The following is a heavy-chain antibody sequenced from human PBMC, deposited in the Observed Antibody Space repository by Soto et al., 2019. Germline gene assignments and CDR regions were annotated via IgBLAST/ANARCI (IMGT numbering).Heavy chain of an antibody. CDR2: VSASGLNT. Sequence: EVQLLESGGKLVQPGGSLTLSCAASGFTFSTYAMAWVRQAPGKGLVWVSGVSASGLNTDYADPVKGRFYISRDNSKITVSLLMNSMRAEDTALYYWAKDRPRRTSGYFFDCCGQGTPFTVSS. J-gene: IGHJ4*02. V-gene: IGHV3-23*01. CDR1: GFTFSTYA. D-gene: IGHD1-1*01. CDR3: AKDRPRRTSGYFFDC.